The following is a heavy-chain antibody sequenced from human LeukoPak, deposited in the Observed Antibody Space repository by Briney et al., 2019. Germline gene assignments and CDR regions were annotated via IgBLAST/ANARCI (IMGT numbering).Heavy chain of an antibody. CDR3: ASSSEDYGDYVNI. D-gene: IGHD4-17*01. J-gene: IGHJ3*02. CDR2: ITSSASTI. CDR1: GFTFSSYE. V-gene: IGHV3-48*03. Sequence: GGSLRLSCAASGFTFSSYEMNWVRQALGKGLEWVSYITSSASTIYYADSVKGRFTISRDDAKKSLYLQMNSLRAEDTAVYYCASSSEDYGDYVNIWGQGTMVTVSS.